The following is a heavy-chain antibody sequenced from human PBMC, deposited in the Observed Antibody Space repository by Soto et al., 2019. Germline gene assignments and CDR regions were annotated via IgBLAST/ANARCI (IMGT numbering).Heavy chain of an antibody. CDR1: GGSFSGYY. Sequence: SETLSLTCAVYGGSFSGYYWSWIRQPPGKGLEWIGEINHSGSTNYNPSLKSRVTISVDTSKNQFSLKLSSVTAADTAVYYCARGRYYGSGSYSDHFDYWGQGTLVTVSS. CDR3: ARGRYYGSGSYSDHFDY. CDR2: INHSGST. D-gene: IGHD3-10*01. J-gene: IGHJ4*02. V-gene: IGHV4-34*01.